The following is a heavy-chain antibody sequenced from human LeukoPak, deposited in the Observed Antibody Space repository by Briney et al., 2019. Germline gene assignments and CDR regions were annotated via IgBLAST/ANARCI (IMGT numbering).Heavy chain of an antibody. CDR1: GYTFTSYG. V-gene: IGHV1-18*01. Sequence: ASVKVSCKASGYTFTSYGISWVRQAPGQGLEWMGWISAYNGNTNYAQKLQGRVTMTIDTSKSTAYMELRSLRSDDTAVYYCARGKDYYDSSGYYYAYWGQGTLVTVSS. CDR2: ISAYNGNT. J-gene: IGHJ4*02. D-gene: IGHD3-22*01. CDR3: ARGKDYYDSSGYYYAY.